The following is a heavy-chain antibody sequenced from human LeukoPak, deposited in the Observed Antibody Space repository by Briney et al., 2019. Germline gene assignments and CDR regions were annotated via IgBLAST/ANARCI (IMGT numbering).Heavy chain of an antibody. Sequence: GGSLRLSCAASGFTFSSYGMHWVRQAPGKGLEWVAFIRYDGSNKYYADSVKGRFTISRDNSKNTLYLQMNSLRAEDTAVYYCAAQLRYFDPIDYWGQGTLVTVSS. J-gene: IGHJ4*02. CDR2: IRYDGSNK. CDR1: GFTFSSYG. V-gene: IGHV3-30*02. D-gene: IGHD3-9*01. CDR3: AAQLRYFDPIDY.